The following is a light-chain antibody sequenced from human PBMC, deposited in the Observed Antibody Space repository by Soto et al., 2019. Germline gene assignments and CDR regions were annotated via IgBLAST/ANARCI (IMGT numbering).Light chain of an antibody. CDR3: QQDNSYLWT. CDR1: QSISSW. Sequence: IRITKSPPTLSGSIGVRGTITCLASQSISSWLAWYQQKPEKAPKLLIYDASSLESGVPSRISGSGCGTEFTLTISILQQDDFVSYYCQQDNSYLWTFGQGTHVEIK. CDR2: DAS. V-gene: IGKV1-5*01. J-gene: IGKJ1*01.